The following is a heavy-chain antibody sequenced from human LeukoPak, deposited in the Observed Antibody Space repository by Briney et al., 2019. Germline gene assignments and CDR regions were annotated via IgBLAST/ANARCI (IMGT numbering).Heavy chain of an antibody. CDR2: ISSSGSTI. CDR1: GFTFSDYY. V-gene: IGHV3-11*04. J-gene: IGHJ3*02. CDR3: ARALDYYDRSGYFAGAFDI. D-gene: IGHD3-22*01. Sequence: GGSLRLSCAASGFTFSDYYMSWIRQAPGKGLEWVLYISSSGSTIYYADSVKGRFTISRDNAKNSLYLQMNSLRAEDTAVYYCARALDYYDRSGYFAGAFDIWGQGTMVTVSS.